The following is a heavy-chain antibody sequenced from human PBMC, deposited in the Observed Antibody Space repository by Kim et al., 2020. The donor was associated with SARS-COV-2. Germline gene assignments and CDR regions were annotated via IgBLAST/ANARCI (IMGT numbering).Heavy chain of an antibody. CDR2: IYSGGST. CDR3: AREASSGYYYYFQH. D-gene: IGHD3-22*01. V-gene: IGHV3-53*01. J-gene: IGHJ1*01. Sequence: GGSLRLSCAASGFTVSSNYMSWVRQAPGKGLEWVSVIYSGGSTYYADSVKGRFTISRDNSKNTLYLQMNSLRAEDTAVYYCAREASSGYYYYFQHWGQGTLVTVSS. CDR1: GFTVSSNY.